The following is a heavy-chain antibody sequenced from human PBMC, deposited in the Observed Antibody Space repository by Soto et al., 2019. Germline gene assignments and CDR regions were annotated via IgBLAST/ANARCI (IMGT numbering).Heavy chain of an antibody. Sequence: PGESLKISCKGSGYSFTTYWIGWVRQMPGKGLEWMGIIYPGDSDTRYSPSFQGQVTISSDKSISTAYLQWSSLKASDSAIYYCARQRGITGRLTGMDVWGQGTTVTVSS. V-gene: IGHV5-51*01. D-gene: IGHD6-6*01. CDR2: IYPGDSDT. J-gene: IGHJ6*02. CDR1: GYSFTTYW. CDR3: ARQRGITGRLTGMDV.